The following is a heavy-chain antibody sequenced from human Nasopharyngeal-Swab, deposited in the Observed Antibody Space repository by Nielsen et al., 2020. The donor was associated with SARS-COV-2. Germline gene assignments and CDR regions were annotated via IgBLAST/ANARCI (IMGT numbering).Heavy chain of an antibody. CDR1: GDRVSSTIAA. CDR3: ASFAQGSPSLY. V-gene: IGHV6-1*01. CDR2: TYYRSQWYN. J-gene: IGHJ4*02. Sequence: SRTLSLPCAISGDRVSSTIAAWHWLRQSPSRGLEWLGRTYYRSQWYNDYAVSVRSRITISPDISKNQFSLHLNSVTPEDTAVYYCASFAQGSPSLYWGQGILVTVSS.